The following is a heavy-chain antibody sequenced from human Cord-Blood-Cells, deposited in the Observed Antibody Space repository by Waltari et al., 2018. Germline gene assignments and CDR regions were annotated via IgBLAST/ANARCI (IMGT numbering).Heavy chain of an antibody. D-gene: IGHD3-10*01. J-gene: IGHJ5*02. CDR2: INHSGST. CDR3: ARKGPYYYGSGSYYNWFDP. CDR1: GGSFSGYY. Sequence: QVQLQQWGAGLLKHSETLSLNCAGYGGSFSGYYWSWIRPPPGKGLEWNGEINHSGSTNYSPSLKMRVTIAVDTSKTQVSLKLSAVTAADTAVYYCARKGPYYYGSGSYYNWFDPWGQGTLVTVSS. V-gene: IGHV4-34*01.